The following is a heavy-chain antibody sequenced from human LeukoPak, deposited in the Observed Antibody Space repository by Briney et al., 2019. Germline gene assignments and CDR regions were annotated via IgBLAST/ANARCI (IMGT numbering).Heavy chain of an antibody. J-gene: IGHJ3*02. D-gene: IGHD3-22*01. Sequence: SETLSLACTVSGGSISSSSYYWGWIRQPPGKGLEWIGSIYYSGSTYYNPSLKSRVTISVDTSKNQFSLKLSSVTAADTAVYYCARLYYESLNYYDSSGRPDAFDIWGQGTMVTVSS. V-gene: IGHV4-39*07. CDR3: ARLYYESLNYYDSSGRPDAFDI. CDR1: GGSISSSSYY. CDR2: IYYSGST.